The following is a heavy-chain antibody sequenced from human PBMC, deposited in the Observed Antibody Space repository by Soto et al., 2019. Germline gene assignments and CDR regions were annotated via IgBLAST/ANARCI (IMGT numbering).Heavy chain of an antibody. J-gene: IGHJ6*02. Sequence: QVQLVESGGGVVHPGRSLRLSCGASGFTFSRYAMHWVRQASGQGLEWVAVTSSDGNEACYADSVKSRFSSSRDKSQSTLYLQLNSLRGEYSAVYYYAGLVGIVYYYYGMAVWCQGTTVTGS. CDR3: AGLVGIVYYYYGMAV. V-gene: IGHV3-30-3*01. CDR2: TSSDGNEA. D-gene: IGHD2-15*01. CDR1: GFTFSRYA.